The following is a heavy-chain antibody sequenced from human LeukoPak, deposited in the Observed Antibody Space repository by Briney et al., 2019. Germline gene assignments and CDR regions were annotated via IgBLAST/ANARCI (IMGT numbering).Heavy chain of an antibody. CDR3: ARDRYSSSWDPYYYYMDV. V-gene: IGHV4-38-2*02. J-gene: IGHJ6*03. Sequence: SETLSLTCTVSGYSISSGYYWGWIRQPPGKGLEWIGSIYHSGSTYYNPSLKSRVTISVDTSKNQFSLKLSSVTAADTAVYYCARDRYSSSWDPYYYYMDVWGKGTTVTVSS. D-gene: IGHD6-13*01. CDR2: IYHSGST. CDR1: GYSISSGYY.